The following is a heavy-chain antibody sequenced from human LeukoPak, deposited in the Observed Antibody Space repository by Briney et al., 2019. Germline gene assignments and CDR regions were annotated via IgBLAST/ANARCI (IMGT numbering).Heavy chain of an antibody. J-gene: IGHJ4*02. D-gene: IGHD2-2*02. CDR3: AGGYCSSTSCYSFDY. V-gene: IGHV4-31*03. CDR2: IYYSGST. Sequence: SETLSLTCTVSGGSISSGGYYWSWIRQHPGKGLEWIGYIYYSGSTYYNPSLKSRVTISVDTSKNQFSLKLSSATAADTAVYYCAGGYCSSTSCYSFDYWGQGTLVTVSS. CDR1: GGSISSGGYY.